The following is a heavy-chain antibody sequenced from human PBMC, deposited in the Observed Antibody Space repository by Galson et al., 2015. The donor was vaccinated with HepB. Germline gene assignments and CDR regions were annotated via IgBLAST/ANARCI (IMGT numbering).Heavy chain of an antibody. Sequence: SLRLSCAAPGFTFDDYAMHWVRQAPGKGLEWVSGISWNSGSIGYADSVKGRFTISRDNAKNSLYLQMNSLRAEDTALYYCAKGAAAVAGTHFQHWGQGTLVTVSS. J-gene: IGHJ1*01. CDR3: AKGAAAVAGTHFQH. D-gene: IGHD6-19*01. V-gene: IGHV3-9*01. CDR2: ISWNSGSI. CDR1: GFTFDDYA.